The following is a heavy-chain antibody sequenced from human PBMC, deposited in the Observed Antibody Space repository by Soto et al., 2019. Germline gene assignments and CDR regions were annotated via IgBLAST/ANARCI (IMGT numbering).Heavy chain of an antibody. CDR2: INPSGGST. J-gene: IGHJ4*02. Sequence: GASVKVCCKAPGYTFTSYYMQWVRQAPGQGLEWMGIINPSGGSTSYAQKFQGRVTMTRDTSTSTVYMELSSLRSEDTAVYYCARVSKGHYDFWSGYYTGDTFDYWGQGTLVTVSS. CDR3: ARVSKGHYDFWSGYYTGDTFDY. D-gene: IGHD3-3*01. V-gene: IGHV1-46*03. CDR1: GYTFTSYY.